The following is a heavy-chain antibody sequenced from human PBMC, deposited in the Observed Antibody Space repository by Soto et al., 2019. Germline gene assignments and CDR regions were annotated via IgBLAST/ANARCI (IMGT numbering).Heavy chain of an antibody. D-gene: IGHD3-3*01. CDR3: ASDTLGGAYNFWH. J-gene: IGHJ4*02. CDR1: GFTVSSYY. CDR2: ISSGGST. V-gene: IGHV3-66*01. Sequence: EVQLVESGGGLVQPGGSLRLSCAASGFTVSSYYMTWVRQAPGQGLEWVSVISSGGSTYYADSVKGRFTISRDNSKNTLYLQMNRLRADDTAVYYCASDTLGGAYNFWHGGQGTLVTVSS.